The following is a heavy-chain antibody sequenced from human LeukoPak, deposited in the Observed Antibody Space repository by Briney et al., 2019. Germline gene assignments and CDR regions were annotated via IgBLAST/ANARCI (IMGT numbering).Heavy chain of an antibody. J-gene: IGHJ4*02. CDR1: GFTFSSYS. Sequence: GGSLRLSCAASGFTFSSYSMNWVRQAPGKGLEWVSSISSSSSYIYYADSAKGRFTISRDNAKNSLYLDMNSLRAEDTAVYYCARGHTAVTRHFDFWGQGTLVTVSS. V-gene: IGHV3-21*01. CDR3: ARGHTAVTRHFDF. CDR2: ISSSSSYI. D-gene: IGHD4-17*01.